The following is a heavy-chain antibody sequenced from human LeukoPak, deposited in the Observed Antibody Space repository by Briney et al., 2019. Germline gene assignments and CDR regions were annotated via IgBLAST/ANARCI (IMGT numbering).Heavy chain of an antibody. CDR1: GGTFSSYG. CDR2: IIPILGTA. V-gene: IGHV1-69*11. Sequence: SVKVSCKASGGTFSSYGISWVRQAPGQGLEWMGRIIPILGTAKYAQKFQGRVTITTDESTSTAYMELSSLRYEDTAVYYCARAYLRPNHAFDIWGQGTMVTVSS. D-gene: IGHD1-14*01. CDR3: ARAYLRPNHAFDI. J-gene: IGHJ3*02.